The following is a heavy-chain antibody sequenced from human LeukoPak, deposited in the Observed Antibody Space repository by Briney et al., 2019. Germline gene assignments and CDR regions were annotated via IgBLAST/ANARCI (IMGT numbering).Heavy chain of an antibody. CDR2: ISYDGSNK. Sequence: GGSMRLSCAASGYTFSSYGMHWVRQAPGKGLEWVTVISYDGSNKYYADSVKGRFTISRDNSKNTLYLQMNSLRADDTAMYYCATLGGLYNWVQGTRVTVSS. J-gene: IGHJ4*02. CDR3: ATLGGLYN. CDR1: GYTFSSYG. V-gene: IGHV3-30*03. D-gene: IGHD2-2*02.